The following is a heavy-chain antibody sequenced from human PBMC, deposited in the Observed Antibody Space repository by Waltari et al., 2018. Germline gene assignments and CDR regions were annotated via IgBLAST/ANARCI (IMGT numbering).Heavy chain of an antibody. CDR1: GGSFSGYY. J-gene: IGHJ3*02. D-gene: IGHD6-13*01. CDR3: ARTLAAAGHDAFDI. CDR2: INHSGST. Sequence: QVQLQQWGAGLLKPSETLSLTCAVDGGSFSGYYWSWIRQPPGKGLEWNGEINHSGSTNTNPSLKSRVTISVDTSKNQFSLKLSSVTAADTAVYYCARTLAAAGHDAFDIWGQGTMVTVSS. V-gene: IGHV4-34*01.